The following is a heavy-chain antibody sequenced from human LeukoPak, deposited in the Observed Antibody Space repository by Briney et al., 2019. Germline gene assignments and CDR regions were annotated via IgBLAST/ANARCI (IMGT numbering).Heavy chain of an antibody. CDR2: IYYSGST. CDR3: ARVAVSPTWEGHYFYYYMDV. Sequence: SETLSLTCTVSGGSISSSSYYWGWIRQPPGKGLEWIGSIYYSGSTYYNPSLKSRVTISVDTSKNQFSLKLSSVTAADTAVYYCARVAVSPTWEGHYFYYYMDVWGKGTTVTVSS. CDR1: GGSISSSSYY. V-gene: IGHV4-39*01. J-gene: IGHJ6*03. D-gene: IGHD1-26*01.